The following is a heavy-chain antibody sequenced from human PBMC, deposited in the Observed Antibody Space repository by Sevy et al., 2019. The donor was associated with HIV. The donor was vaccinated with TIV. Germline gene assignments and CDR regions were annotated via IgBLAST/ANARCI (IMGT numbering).Heavy chain of an antibody. CDR1: GFSLSDHA. CDR3: ARFLGYGSGGRCSIIDF. CDR2: ISYNGRNQ. V-gene: IGHV3-30*04. D-gene: IGHD2-15*01. Sequence: GGSLRLSCAASGFSLSDHAVSWVRQTPGKGLEWLAVISYNGRNQYYADSVKGRFTISKDDSKNTLYLQLNSLRDEDTVMYYCARFLGYGSGGRCSIIDFWGQGTLVTVSS. J-gene: IGHJ4*02.